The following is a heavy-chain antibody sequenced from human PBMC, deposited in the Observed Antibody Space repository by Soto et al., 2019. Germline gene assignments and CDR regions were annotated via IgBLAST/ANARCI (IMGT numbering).Heavy chain of an antibody. D-gene: IGHD3-10*01. J-gene: IGHJ6*02. V-gene: IGHV4-59*08. CDR2: VHHSWGS. CDR3: GRQGFGPLHGLVDV. CDR1: GGSISSYY. Sequence: QVQLQESGPGLVKPSETLSLSCTVSGGSISSYYWSWFRQSPGKRMEWIGYVHHSWGSSYNPSLQSRVAISLHTSKSQFSLKVPSVTATDTAVYYFGRQGFGPLHGLVDVWGQGTTVTVSS.